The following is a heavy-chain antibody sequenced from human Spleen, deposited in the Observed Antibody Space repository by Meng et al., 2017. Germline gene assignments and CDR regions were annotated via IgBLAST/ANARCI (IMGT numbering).Heavy chain of an antibody. CDR1: GFTFSSHA. CDR2: ISGSGYST. J-gene: IGHJ4*02. Sequence: GESLKISCAASGFTFSSHAMSWVRQAPGKGLEWVSAISGSGYSTYYTDSVKGRFTISRDNSKNTLSLQMNSLRAEDTAVYYCAKDRIRSSGVSCADYWGQGTLVTVSS. CDR3: AKDRIRSSGVSCADY. D-gene: IGHD2-15*01. V-gene: IGHV3-23*01.